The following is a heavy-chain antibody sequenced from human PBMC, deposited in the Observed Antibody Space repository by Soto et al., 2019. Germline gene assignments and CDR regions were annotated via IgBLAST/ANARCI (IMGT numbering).Heavy chain of an antibody. CDR1: GFTFSSYA. CDR2: ISGSGGST. Sequence: EVQLLESGGGLVQPGGSLRLSCAASGFTFSSYAMSWVRQAPGKGLEWVSDISGSGGSTYYADSVKGRFTISRDNSKNTLYLQMNSLRAEDTAVYYCAKDRGEVRGVLTWGQGTLVTVSS. CDR3: AKDRGEVRGVLT. J-gene: IGHJ5*02. V-gene: IGHV3-23*01. D-gene: IGHD3-10*01.